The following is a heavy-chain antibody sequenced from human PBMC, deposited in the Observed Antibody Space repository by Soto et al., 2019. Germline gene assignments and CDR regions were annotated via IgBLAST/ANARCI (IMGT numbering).Heavy chain of an antibody. CDR2: IKEDGSEE. Sequence: GGSLRLSCVDAGFMFSRFWMNWVRQAPGKGLEWVANIKEDGSEEYYVDSVKGRFTISRDNAKSSLYLQITSLRVDDSAVYYCTRGHYYNPLGARGTLVTVSS. V-gene: IGHV3-7*01. CDR1: GFMFSRFW. CDR3: TRGHYYNPL. J-gene: IGHJ4*02. D-gene: IGHD1-20*01.